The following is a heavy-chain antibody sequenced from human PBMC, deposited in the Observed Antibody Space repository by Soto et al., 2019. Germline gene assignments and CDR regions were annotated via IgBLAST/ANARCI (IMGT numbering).Heavy chain of an antibody. CDR3: ARIQQSYNQYNFDH. CDR1: GFTFSSYW. V-gene: IGHV3-7*01. Sequence: GGSLRLSCAASGFTFSSYWMSWVRQAPGKGLEWVANIKQDGSEKYYVDSVKGRFTISRDNAKNSLYLQMNSLRAEDTAVYYCARIQQSYNQYNFDHWGQGTLVTVSS. D-gene: IGHD1-1*01. J-gene: IGHJ5*02. CDR2: IKQDGSEK.